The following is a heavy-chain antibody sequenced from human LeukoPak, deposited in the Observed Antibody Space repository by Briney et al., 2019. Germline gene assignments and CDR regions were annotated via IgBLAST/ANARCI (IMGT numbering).Heavy chain of an antibody. D-gene: IGHD3-9*01. CDR1: GFTFSSYW. V-gene: IGHV3-7*01. CDR2: IKQDGSEK. CDR3: AREAKYYDILTGYYSPFNFDY. J-gene: IGHJ4*02. Sequence: GGSLRLSCAASGFTFSSYWMSWVRQAPGKGLEWVANIKQDGSEKYYVDSVKGRFTISRDNAKNSLYLQMNSLRAEDTAVYYCAREAKYYDILTGYYSPFNFDYWGQGTPVTVSS.